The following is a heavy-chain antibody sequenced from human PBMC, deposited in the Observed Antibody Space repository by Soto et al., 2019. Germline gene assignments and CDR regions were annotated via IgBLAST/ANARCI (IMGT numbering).Heavy chain of an antibody. CDR2: IWYDGSNK. CDR1: GFTFSSYG. CDR3: ARDKGSLQNYYYYGMDV. Sequence: VQLVESGGGVVQPGRSLRLSCAASGFTFSSYGMHWVRQAPGKGLEWVAVIWYDGSNKYYADSVKGRFTISRDNSKNTLYLKMNSLRAEDTAVYYCARDKGSLQNYYYYGMDVWGQGTTVTVSS. J-gene: IGHJ6*02. V-gene: IGHV3-33*01.